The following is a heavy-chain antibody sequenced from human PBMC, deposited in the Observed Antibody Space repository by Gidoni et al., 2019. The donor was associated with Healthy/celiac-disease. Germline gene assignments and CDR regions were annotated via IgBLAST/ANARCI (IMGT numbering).Heavy chain of an antibody. Sequence: VQLVESGGGLVKPGGSLILSCAASGFTFSSYSMNWVRQAPGKGLEWVSSISSSSSYIYYADSVKGRFTISRDNAKNSLYLQMNSLRAEDTAVYYCARDPYCSGGSCYSYYWGQGTLVTVSS. J-gene: IGHJ4*02. CDR2: ISSSSSYI. D-gene: IGHD2-15*01. CDR1: GFTFSSYS. V-gene: IGHV3-21*01. CDR3: ARDPYCSGGSCYSYY.